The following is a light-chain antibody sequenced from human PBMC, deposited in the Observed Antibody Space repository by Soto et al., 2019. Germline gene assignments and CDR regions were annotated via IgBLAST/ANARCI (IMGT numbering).Light chain of an antibody. CDR3: WGPWT. Sequence: DIVMTQSPDSLPVSLGERATINCKSSQSVLYSSNNKNYLAWYQQKPGQPPKLLIYWASTRESGVPDRFSGSGSGTDFTLTISSLQAEDLAVYYCWGPWTFGQGTKVEIK. CDR1: QSVLYSSNNKNY. CDR2: WAS. J-gene: IGKJ1*01. V-gene: IGKV4-1*01.